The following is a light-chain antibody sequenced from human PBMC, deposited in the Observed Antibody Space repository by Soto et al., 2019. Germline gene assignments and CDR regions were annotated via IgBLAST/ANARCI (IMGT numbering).Light chain of an antibody. CDR2: DAS. J-gene: IGKJ2*01. CDR1: QNIRTW. Sequence: DIQMTQSPSTLSASVGERVTLTCRASQNIRTWLAWYQQKPGQPPRLLISDASSLQSGVPSRFSGSGSGTEFTLTISSLHPYDFATYYCQKYNDYSTFGQGTKLDIK. V-gene: IGKV1-5*01. CDR3: QKYNDYST.